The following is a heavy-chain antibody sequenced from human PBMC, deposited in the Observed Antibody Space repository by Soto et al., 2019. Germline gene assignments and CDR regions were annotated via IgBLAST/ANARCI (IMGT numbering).Heavy chain of an antibody. CDR2: IIPIFGTA. CDR1: GGTFSSYA. Sequence: GALVKVSCKASGGTFSSYAISWVRQAPGQGLEWMGGIIPIFGTANYAQKFQGRVTITADESTSTAYMELSSLRSEDTAVYYCATRNYYDSSGRGDYWGQGTLVTVSS. D-gene: IGHD3-22*01. CDR3: ATRNYYDSSGRGDY. V-gene: IGHV1-69*13. J-gene: IGHJ4*02.